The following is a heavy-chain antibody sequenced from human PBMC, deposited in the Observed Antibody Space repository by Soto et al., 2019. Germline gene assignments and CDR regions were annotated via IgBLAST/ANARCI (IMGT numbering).Heavy chain of an antibody. CDR2: IGTAGDT. V-gene: IGHV3-13*01. CDR1: GFTFSSYD. D-gene: IGHD2-15*01. Sequence: EVQLVESGGGLVQPGGSLRLSCAASGFTFSSYDMHWVRQATGKGLEWVSAIGTAGDTYYPGSVKGRFNISRENAKNSLYLQMNSLRAEDTAVYYCARDRGSEYGMDVWGQGTTVTVSS. J-gene: IGHJ6*02. CDR3: ARDRGSEYGMDV.